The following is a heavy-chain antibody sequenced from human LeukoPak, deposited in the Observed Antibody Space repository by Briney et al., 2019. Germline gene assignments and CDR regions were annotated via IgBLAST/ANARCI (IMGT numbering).Heavy chain of an antibody. CDR3: ARDLSYSSSWSPNYYYYMDV. J-gene: IGHJ6*03. CDR1: GYSISSGYY. CDR2: IYTSGST. Sequence: PSETLSLTCTVSGYSISSGYYWGWIRQPPGKGLEWIGRIYTSGSTNYNPSLKSRVTMSVDTSKNQFSLKLSSVTAADTAVYYCARDLSYSSSWSPNYYYYMDVWGKGTTVTISS. V-gene: IGHV4-38-2*02. D-gene: IGHD6-13*01.